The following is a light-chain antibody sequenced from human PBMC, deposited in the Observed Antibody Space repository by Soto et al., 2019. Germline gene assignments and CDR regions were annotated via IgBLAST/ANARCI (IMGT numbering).Light chain of an antibody. CDR1: QSVSSN. J-gene: IGKJ2*01. Sequence: EIVMTQSPATLSVSPGERATLSCRASQSVSSNLAWYQQKPGQAPRLLIYGASTRATGIPARFSGSGSWTEFTLTISSLQSEDFAVYYCQQYNNLPRTFGQGTKLEIK. CDR2: GAS. V-gene: IGKV3-15*01. CDR3: QQYNNLPRT.